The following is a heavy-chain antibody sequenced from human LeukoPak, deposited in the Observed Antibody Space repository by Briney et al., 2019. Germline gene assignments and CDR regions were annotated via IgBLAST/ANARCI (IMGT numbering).Heavy chain of an antibody. CDR1: GFTFSSYS. Sequence: GGSLRLSCAASGFTFSSYSMNWVRQAPGKGLEWVSSISSSSSYIYYADSVKGRFTISRDNAKNSLYLQMNSLRAEDTAVYYCARVRGVELTHYGMDVWGQGTLVTVSS. J-gene: IGHJ6*02. V-gene: IGHV3-21*01. CDR2: ISSSSSYI. D-gene: IGHD3-10*01. CDR3: ARVRGVELTHYGMDV.